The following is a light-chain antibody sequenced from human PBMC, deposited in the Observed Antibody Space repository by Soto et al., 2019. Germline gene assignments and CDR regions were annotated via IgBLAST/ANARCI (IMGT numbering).Light chain of an antibody. CDR2: KAS. J-gene: IGKJ1*01. CDR3: QQYGSSPLT. Sequence: DIQMTQSPSTLSASVGDRVTITFRASQSISSWLAWYQQKPGKAPKLLIYKASSLESGVPSRFSGSGSGTDFTLTISRLEPEDFAVYYCQQYGSSPLTFGQGTKVDIK. CDR1: QSISSW. V-gene: IGKV1-5*03.